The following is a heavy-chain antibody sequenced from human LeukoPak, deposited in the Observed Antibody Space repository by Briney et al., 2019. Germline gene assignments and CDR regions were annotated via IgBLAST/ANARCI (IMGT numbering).Heavy chain of an antibody. CDR1: GGSISSYY. J-gene: IGHJ6*02. CDR2: IYYSGST. D-gene: IGHD2-15*01. Sequence: SETLSLTCTVSGGSISSYYWSWIRQPPGKGLDWIGYIYYSGSTNYNPSLKSRVTISVDTSKNQFSLKLSSVTAADTAVYYCARWAATLRHYYYYGMDVWGQGTTVTVSS. V-gene: IGHV4-59*01. CDR3: ARWAATLRHYYYYGMDV.